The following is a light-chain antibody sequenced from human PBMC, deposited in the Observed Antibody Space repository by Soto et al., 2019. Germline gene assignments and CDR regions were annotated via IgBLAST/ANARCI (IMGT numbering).Light chain of an antibody. Sequence: QSVLTQPASVSGSPGQSITISCTGTSSDVGSYNLVSWYQQHPGKAPKLMIYEVSERPSGVSNRFSGSKSGSTASLTISGLQAEDEADYYCCSYASSSTYVFGTGTKLTVL. J-gene: IGLJ1*01. V-gene: IGLV2-23*02. CDR2: EVS. CDR1: SSDVGSYNL. CDR3: CSYASSSTYV.